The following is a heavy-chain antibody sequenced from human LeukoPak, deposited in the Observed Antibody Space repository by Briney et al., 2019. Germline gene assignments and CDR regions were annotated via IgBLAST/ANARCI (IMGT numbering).Heavy chain of an antibody. V-gene: IGHV4-39*01. CDR1: GGSISSSSYY. J-gene: IGHJ4*02. Sequence: SETLSLTCTVSGGSISSSSYYWGWIRQPPGKGLEWIGSIYYSGSTYYNPSLKSRVTISVDTSKNQFYLELSSVTAADTAVYYCARGQAVAAPFPFDYWGQGTLVTVSS. CDR2: IYYSGST. D-gene: IGHD6-13*01. CDR3: ARGQAVAAPFPFDY.